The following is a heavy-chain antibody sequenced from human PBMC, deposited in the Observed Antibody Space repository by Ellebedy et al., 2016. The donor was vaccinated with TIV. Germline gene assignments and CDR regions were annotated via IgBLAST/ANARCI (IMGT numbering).Heavy chain of an antibody. J-gene: IGHJ3*02. CDR3: ARDMAWGNERDNDAFDI. D-gene: IGHD7-27*01. CDR2: ISGSTITL. Sequence: GGSLRLSCTASGFTFTPYAMNWVRQAPGKGLEWVSYISGSTITLYYADSVRGRFTISRDNAKNSVYLQMNGLRVEDTAVYFCARDMAWGNERDNDAFDIWGHGTLVTVSA. CDR1: GFTFTPYA. V-gene: IGHV3-48*04.